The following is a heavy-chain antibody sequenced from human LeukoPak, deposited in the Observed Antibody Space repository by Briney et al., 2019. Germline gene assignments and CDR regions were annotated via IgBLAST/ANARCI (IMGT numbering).Heavy chain of an antibody. V-gene: IGHV4-34*01. Sequence: SETLSLTCVVYGGSFSGYYWSWIRQPPGKGLEWIGEMHHSGRTNYNPSLKSRITISVDKSKNQVFLRLNSVAAADTALYYCARAQEGCSRASCYLEPWGQGTLVTVSS. D-gene: IGHD2-2*01. CDR3: ARAQEGCSRASCYLEP. CDR1: GGSFSGYY. J-gene: IGHJ5*02. CDR2: MHHSGRT.